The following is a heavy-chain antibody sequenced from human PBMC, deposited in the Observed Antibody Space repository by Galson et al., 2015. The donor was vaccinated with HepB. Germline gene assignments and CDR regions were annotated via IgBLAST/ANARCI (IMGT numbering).Heavy chain of an antibody. CDR2: IIPMFGTA. CDR3: ARGHYYGSGSYDIGYGMDV. D-gene: IGHD3-10*01. CDR1: GDTFSSYA. Sequence: SVKVSCKASGDTFSSYALNWVRQAPGQGLEWMGGIIPMFGTANYAREFQGTVTITADEPTSTAYMELSSLRSEDTAVYYCARGHYYGSGSYDIGYGMDVWGQGTTVTVSS. V-gene: IGHV1-69*13. J-gene: IGHJ6*02.